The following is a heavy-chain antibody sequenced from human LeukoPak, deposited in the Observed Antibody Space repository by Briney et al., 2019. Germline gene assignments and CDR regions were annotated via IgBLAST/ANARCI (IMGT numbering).Heavy chain of an antibody. V-gene: IGHV4-34*01. CDR1: GGSFSGYY. J-gene: IGHJ5*02. Sequence: SETLSLTCAVYGGSFSGYYWSWIRQPPGKGLEWIGEINHSGSTNYNPSLKSRVTISVDTSKNQFSLKLSSVTAADTAVYYCARRSFWFDPWDQGTLVTVSS. CDR2: INHSGST. CDR3: ARRSFWFDP.